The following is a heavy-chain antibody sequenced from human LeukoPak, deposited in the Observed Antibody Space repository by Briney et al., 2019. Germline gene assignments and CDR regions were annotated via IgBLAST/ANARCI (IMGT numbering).Heavy chain of an antibody. Sequence: GGSLRLSCAASGFTLSAYGMNWVRQAPGKGLEWVAITSHDGREKYYADSVKGRFTISRDNARTSLYLQMNSLRAEDTAVYYCAREYQRKFHSYYMDVWGKGTTVTVSS. CDR2: TSHDGREK. CDR3: AREYQRKFHSYYMDV. CDR1: GFTLSAYG. D-gene: IGHD6-25*01. V-gene: IGHV3-30*03. J-gene: IGHJ6*03.